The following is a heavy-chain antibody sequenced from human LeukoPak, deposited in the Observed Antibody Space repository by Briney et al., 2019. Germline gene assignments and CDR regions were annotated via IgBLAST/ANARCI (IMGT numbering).Heavy chain of an antibody. J-gene: IGHJ4*02. CDR1: EFTFSNYW. Sequence: GGSLRLSCTASEFTFSNYWMHWVRQAPGKGLVWVSRINGDGSSTYYADSVKGRFTISRDNSKNTLYLQMNSLRAEDTAVYYCARPFPMVRGVPPDYWGQGTLVTVSS. CDR2: INGDGSST. CDR3: ARPFPMVRGVPPDY. V-gene: IGHV3-74*01. D-gene: IGHD3-10*01.